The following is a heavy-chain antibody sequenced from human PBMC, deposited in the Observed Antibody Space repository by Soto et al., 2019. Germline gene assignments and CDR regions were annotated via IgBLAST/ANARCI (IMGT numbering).Heavy chain of an antibody. CDR3: ARLVTTFLGMDV. D-gene: IGHD4-17*01. Sequence: VQLVESGGGLIQPGGSLRLSCAASGFTVSSHYMSWVRQAPGKGLEWVSVIYSGGSTYYADSVKGRFTISRDNSKNTLYLQMNSLRAEDTAVYYCARLVTTFLGMDVWGQGTTVTVSS. J-gene: IGHJ6*02. CDR2: IYSGGST. V-gene: IGHV3-53*01. CDR1: GFTVSSHY.